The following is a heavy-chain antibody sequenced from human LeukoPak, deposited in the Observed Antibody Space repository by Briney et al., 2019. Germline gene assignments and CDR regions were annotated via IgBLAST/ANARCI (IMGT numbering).Heavy chain of an antibody. CDR3: ARDAAVVGQGSEY. CDR1: GYTFSGYW. J-gene: IGHJ4*02. D-gene: IGHD6-19*01. Sequence: GASVKVSCKASGYTFSGYWIHWVRQAPGQGLEWMGRIDPNVEERKYAQKLQGRVTITRDTSTNTAYMELSSLRSHDTAMYYCARDAAVVGQGSEYWGQGTLVTVSS. CDR2: IDPNVEER. V-gene: IGHV1-2*06.